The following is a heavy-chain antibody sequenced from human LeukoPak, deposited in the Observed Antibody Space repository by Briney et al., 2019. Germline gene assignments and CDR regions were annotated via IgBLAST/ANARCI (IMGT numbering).Heavy chain of an antibody. CDR3: ARGPWVKVRVRGVLNWFDP. D-gene: IGHD3-10*01. Sequence: PSETLSLTCAVYGGSFSGYYWSWIRQPPGKGLEWIGEINHSGSTNYNPSLKSRVTISVDTSKNQFSLKLSSVTAADTAVYYCARGPWVKVRVRGVLNWFDPWGQGTLVTVSS. CDR2: INHSGST. V-gene: IGHV4-34*01. CDR1: GGSFSGYY. J-gene: IGHJ5*02.